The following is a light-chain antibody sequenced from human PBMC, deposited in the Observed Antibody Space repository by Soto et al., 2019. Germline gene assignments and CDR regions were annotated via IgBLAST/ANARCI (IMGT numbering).Light chain of an antibody. CDR1: QSFSSN. CDR3: QQYRSWPRT. CDR2: GAS. V-gene: IGKV3-15*01. J-gene: IGKJ1*01. Sequence: EIVMTQSPATLSVSPGERATLSCRASQSFSSNLSCYQHKPGQAPRLLIYGASTRATGMPGRFSGRGAGAEFTLTISSLQSEDFAVYYCQQYRSWPRTFGQGTKVDIK.